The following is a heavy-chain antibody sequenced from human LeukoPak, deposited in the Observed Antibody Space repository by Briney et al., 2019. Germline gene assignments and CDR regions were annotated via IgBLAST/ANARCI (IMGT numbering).Heavy chain of an antibody. CDR2: ISGSGGST. D-gene: IGHD2-21*01. Sequence: GGSLRLSCAASGFTFSSYAMSWVRQAPGKGLEWVSIISGSGGSTYYADSVKGRFTISRDNSKNTLYLQMNSLRAEDTAVYYCAKSRYCVNYEGGLSVWSPGTTVIVSS. V-gene: IGHV3-23*01. CDR1: GFTFSSYA. CDR3: AKSRYCVNYEGGLSV. J-gene: IGHJ6*02.